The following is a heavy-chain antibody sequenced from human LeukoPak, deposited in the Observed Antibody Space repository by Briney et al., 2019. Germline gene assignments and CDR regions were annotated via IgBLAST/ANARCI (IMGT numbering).Heavy chain of an antibody. CDR3: ARVRWLHRSGDDY. CDR2: ISGSGGST. CDR1: GFTFSSYA. V-gene: IGHV3-23*01. J-gene: IGHJ4*02. D-gene: IGHD5-24*01. Sequence: GGSLRLSCAASGFTFSSYAMSWVRQAPGKGLEWVSAISGSGGSTYYADSVKGRFTISRDNSKNSLYLQMNSLRAEDTAVYYCARVRWLHRSGDDYWGQGTLVTVSS.